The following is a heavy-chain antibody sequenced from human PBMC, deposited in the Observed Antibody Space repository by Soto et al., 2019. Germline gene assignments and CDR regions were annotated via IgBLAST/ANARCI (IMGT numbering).Heavy chain of an antibody. D-gene: IGHD3-3*01. CDR3: ARLPLRFLEWSADYYFDY. CDR2: IFSNDEK. V-gene: IGHV2-26*01. Sequence: SGPTLVNPTETLTLTCTVSGFSLSNARMGVSWIRQPPGKALEWLAHIFSNDEKSYSTSLKSRLTISRDTSKSQVVLTMTNMDPVDTATYYCARLPLRFLEWSADYYFDYWGQGTLVTVSS. CDR1: GFSLSNARMG. J-gene: IGHJ4*02.